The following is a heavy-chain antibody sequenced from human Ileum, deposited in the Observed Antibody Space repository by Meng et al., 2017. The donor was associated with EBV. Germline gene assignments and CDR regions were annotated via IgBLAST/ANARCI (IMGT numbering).Heavy chain of an antibody. CDR3: ARAGNGGSYYFTY. J-gene: IGHJ4*02. D-gene: IGHD1-26*01. Sequence: QRVQSGAEVKKPGDSVKVPCKASGYTFSNYGISWLRQAPGQGLEWMGWISAYNGNTNYAQNLQGRVTMTTDTSTGTAYMEVRSLRSDDTAVYYCARAGNGGSYYFTYWGQGTLVTVSS. CDR2: ISAYNGNT. CDR1: GYTFSNYG. V-gene: IGHV1-18*01.